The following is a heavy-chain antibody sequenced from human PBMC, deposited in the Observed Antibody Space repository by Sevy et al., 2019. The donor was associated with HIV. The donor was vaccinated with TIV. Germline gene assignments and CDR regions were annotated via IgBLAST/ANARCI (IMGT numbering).Heavy chain of an antibody. Sequence: SETLSLTCAVSGGSIGSGDYSWNWIRQPPGKGLEWIGYIFSSGTTHYNPSLTSRVAISVDTSKNQVSLRLNSVTAADTAVYYSARNGIPFVGGPFFDYWGQGTLVTVSS. CDR1: GGSIGSGDYS. CDR3: ARNGIPFVGGPFFDY. J-gene: IGHJ4*02. D-gene: IGHD1-1*01. V-gene: IGHV4-30-4*08. CDR2: IFSSGTT.